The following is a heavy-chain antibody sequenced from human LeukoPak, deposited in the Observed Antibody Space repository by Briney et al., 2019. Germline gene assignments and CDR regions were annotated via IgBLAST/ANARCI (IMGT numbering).Heavy chain of an antibody. Sequence: PSETLSLTCTVSNGPTNTYQWTWIRQPPGRGLEWIGNIHYSGSANYNPSLKSRVIISLDTSKNQFSLKLSSVTAADTAVYYCARDRYCSSTSCYAHWFDPWGQGTLVTVSS. CDR3: ARDRYCSSTSCYAHWFDP. J-gene: IGHJ5*02. D-gene: IGHD2-2*01. CDR2: IHYSGSA. CDR1: NGPTNTYQ. V-gene: IGHV4-59*12.